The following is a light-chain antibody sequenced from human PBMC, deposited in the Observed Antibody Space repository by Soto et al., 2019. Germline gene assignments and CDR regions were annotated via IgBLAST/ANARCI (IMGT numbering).Light chain of an antibody. J-gene: IGKJ1*01. CDR1: QSVGGSS. CDR2: DAS. V-gene: IGKV3D-20*02. CDR3: LRLSDWLT. Sequence: ETVLTQSPGTLSLSPGERATVSCRASQSVGGSSLAWYQQRPGQAPRLLIYDASNRATCIPARFSGSGSGTEFTLTLSWLEPEDCAVYYCLRLSDWLTFGRGTKVEIK.